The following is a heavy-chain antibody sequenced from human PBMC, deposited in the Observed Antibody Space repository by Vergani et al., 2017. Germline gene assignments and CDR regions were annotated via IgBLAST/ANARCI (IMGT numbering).Heavy chain of an antibody. J-gene: IGHJ4*02. CDR2: INPSGGST. CDR1: GYTFTGYY. CDR3: ARDGGLDDSSGYYFDY. D-gene: IGHD3-22*01. Sequence: QVQLVQSGAEVKKPGASVKVSCKASGYTFTGYYMHWVRQAPGQGLEWMGIINPSGGSTSYAQKFQGRVTMTRDTSTSTVYMELSSLRSEDTAVYYCARDGGLDDSSGYYFDYWGQGTLVTVSS. V-gene: IGHV1-46*01.